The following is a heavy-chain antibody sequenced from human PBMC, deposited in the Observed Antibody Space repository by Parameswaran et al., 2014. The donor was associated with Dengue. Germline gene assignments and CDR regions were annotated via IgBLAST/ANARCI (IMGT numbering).Heavy chain of an antibody. D-gene: IGHD6-13*01. Sequence: RWIRQPPGKGLEWIGYIYYSGSTYYNPSLKSRVTISVDTSKNQFSLKLSSVTAADTAVYYCAGGPIAAAATTELDYWGQGTLVTVSS. J-gene: IGHJ4*02. V-gene: IGHV4-31*02. CDR2: IYYSGST. CDR3: AGGPIAAAATTELDY.